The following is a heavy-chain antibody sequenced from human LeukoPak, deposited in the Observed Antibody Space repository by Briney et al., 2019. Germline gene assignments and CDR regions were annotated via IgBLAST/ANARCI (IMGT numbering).Heavy chain of an antibody. J-gene: IGHJ5*02. CDR2: ISAYNGNT. D-gene: IGHD2-2*01. CDR1: GYTFTSYG. V-gene: IGHV1-18*04. CDR3: ARASSVLVPCEFWFDP. Sequence: ASVKVSCKASGYTFTSYGISWVRQAPGQGLEWMGWISAYNGNTNYAQKLQGRVTMTTDTSTSTAYMELRSLRSDDTAVYYCARASSVLVPCEFWFDPWGQGTLVTVSS.